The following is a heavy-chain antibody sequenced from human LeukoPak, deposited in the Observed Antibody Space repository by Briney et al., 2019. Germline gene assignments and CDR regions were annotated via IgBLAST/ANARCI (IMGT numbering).Heavy chain of an antibody. D-gene: IGHD3-3*01. Sequence: PSDTLSLLCTVSGGSFSSGDYYGRWIRQPPGKRLEWIGYIYYRGSTYYNPSLKSRVTISGDTSKNEFSLKLSSVTAAATAVYYCARGVRFLEYFEYWGQGTLVTVSS. CDR1: GGSFSSGDYY. V-gene: IGHV4-30-4*02. CDR2: IYYRGST. J-gene: IGHJ4*02. CDR3: ARGVRFLEYFEY.